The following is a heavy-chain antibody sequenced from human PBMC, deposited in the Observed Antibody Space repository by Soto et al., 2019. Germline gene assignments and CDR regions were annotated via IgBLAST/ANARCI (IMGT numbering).Heavy chain of an antibody. CDR1: GGSISSSSYY. J-gene: IGHJ4*02. D-gene: IGHD3-10*01. Sequence: QLQLQESGPRLVKPSETPSLTCTVSGGSISSSSYYWGWIRQPPGKGLEWIGTIYYTGSTYYNPSLQSRVIISVDTSKNQISLNLYSVTAADTAVYYCTSSHTYEGPGGYYSRFDYWGQGTLVTVSS. V-gene: IGHV4-39*01. CDR2: IYYTGST. CDR3: TSSHTYEGPGGYYSRFDY.